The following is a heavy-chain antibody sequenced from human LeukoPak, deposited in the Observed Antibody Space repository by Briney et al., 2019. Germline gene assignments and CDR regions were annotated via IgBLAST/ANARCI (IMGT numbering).Heavy chain of an antibody. D-gene: IGHD7-27*01. CDR3: AKDGGLWVSAHWGDS. V-gene: IGHV3-23*01. Sequence: GGSLRLSRAACGFTFSSYTMSWVRQAPGKGLEWVSTITTSDGNTYYADSVKGRFTVSRDNSKNTLFLQMNSLRAEDTAVYYCAKDGGLWVSAHWGDSWGRGTLVTVSS. CDR1: GFTFSSYT. J-gene: IGHJ4*02. CDR2: ITTSDGNT.